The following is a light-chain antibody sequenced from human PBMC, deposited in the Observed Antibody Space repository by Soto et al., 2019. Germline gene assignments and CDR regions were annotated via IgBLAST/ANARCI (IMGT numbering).Light chain of an antibody. CDR3: HQYDSYSPPWT. CDR1: QSINKW. Sequence: DAQMTQSPSTLSASVGDRVTITCRASQSINKWLAWYQQKPGRAPKLLISDATSLESGVPSRFRGSGSGTEFTLSISGLQPDDFSTYYCHQYDSYSPPWTFGQGTKVDIK. CDR2: DAT. J-gene: IGKJ1*01. V-gene: IGKV1-5*01.